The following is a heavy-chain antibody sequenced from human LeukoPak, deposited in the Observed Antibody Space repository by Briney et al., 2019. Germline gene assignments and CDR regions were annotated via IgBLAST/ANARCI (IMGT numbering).Heavy chain of an antibody. V-gene: IGHV3-64*01. D-gene: IGHD3-16*02. CDR1: GFTFSSYA. J-gene: IGHJ4*02. Sequence: GGSLRLSCAASGFTFSSYAMHWVRQAPGKGLEYVSAISSNGGSTYYANSVKGRFTISRDNSKNTLYLQMGSLRAEDMAVYYCARAGGLRLGELSFFDYWGQGTLVTVSS. CDR3: ARAGGLRLGELSFFDY. CDR2: ISSNGGST.